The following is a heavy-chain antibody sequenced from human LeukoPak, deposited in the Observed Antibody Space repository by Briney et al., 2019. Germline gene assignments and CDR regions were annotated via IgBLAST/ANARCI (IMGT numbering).Heavy chain of an antibody. CDR3: ARNGPGSSED. V-gene: IGHV3-30-3*01. D-gene: IGHD2-2*01. Sequence: PGGSLRLSCAASGFIFSNYPMHWVRQAPGKGLEWVAVISADGNNEHYADSAKGRFTLSRDNAKSTAYLQMNSLRSEDTAVYYCARNGPGSSEDWGQGTLVTVSS. CDR2: ISADGNNE. J-gene: IGHJ4*02. CDR1: GFIFSNYP.